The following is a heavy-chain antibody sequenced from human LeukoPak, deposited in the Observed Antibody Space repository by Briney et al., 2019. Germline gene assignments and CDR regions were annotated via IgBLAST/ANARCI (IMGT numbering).Heavy chain of an antibody. CDR3: SKGSGRFWTYFDH. Sequence: PGGSLRLSCAASGFTFHDFAMHWVRQAPGKGLEWVAGISWNGGSIDYANSVRGRFIISRDNAENSLYLQMNSLRAEDTALYYCSKGSGRFWTYFDHWGQGALVTVSS. V-gene: IGHV3-9*01. D-gene: IGHD1-26*01. CDR2: ISWNGGSI. J-gene: IGHJ4*02. CDR1: GFTFHDFA.